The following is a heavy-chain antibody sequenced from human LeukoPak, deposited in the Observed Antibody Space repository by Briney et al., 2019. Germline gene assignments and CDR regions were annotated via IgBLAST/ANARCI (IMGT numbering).Heavy chain of an antibody. CDR2: IYYSGST. CDR3: ARAGHSSSWSYYYYYYYMDV. J-gene: IGHJ6*03. V-gene: IGHV4-39*07. Sequence: KASETLSLTCTVSGGSISSSSYYWGWIRQPPGKGLEWIGSIYYSGSTYYNPSLKSRVTISVDTSKNQFSLKLSSVTAADTAVYYCARAGHSSSWSYYYYYYYMDVWGKGTTVTISS. CDR1: GGSISSSSYY. D-gene: IGHD6-13*01.